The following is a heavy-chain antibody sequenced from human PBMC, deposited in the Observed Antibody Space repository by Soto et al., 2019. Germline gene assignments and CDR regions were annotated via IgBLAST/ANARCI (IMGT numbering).Heavy chain of an antibody. CDR3: ARVITIFGVVIISWFDP. CDR2: IYHSGST. V-gene: IGHV4-38-2*01. J-gene: IGHJ5*02. CDR1: GYSISSGYY. Sequence: SETLSLTCAVSGYSISSGYYWGWIRQPPGKGLEWIGSIYHSGSTYYNPSLKSRVTISVDTSKNQFSLKLSSVTAADTAVYYCARVITIFGVVIISWFDPWGQGTLVTVSS. D-gene: IGHD3-3*01.